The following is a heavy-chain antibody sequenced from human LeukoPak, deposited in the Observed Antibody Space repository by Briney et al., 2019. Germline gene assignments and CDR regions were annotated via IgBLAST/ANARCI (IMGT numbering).Heavy chain of an antibody. D-gene: IGHD1-26*01. CDR1: GGSISSSSYY. CDR3: SGGAARVGATPP. J-gene: IGHJ4*02. CDR2: IYYSGST. V-gene: IGHV4-39*01. Sequence: PSETLSLTCTVSGGSISSSSYYWGWIRQPPGRGLEWIGNIYYSGSTYYNPSLKSRVTISVDTSKNQFSLKLSSVTAADTAVYYCSGGAARVGATPPGGQGTLVTVSS.